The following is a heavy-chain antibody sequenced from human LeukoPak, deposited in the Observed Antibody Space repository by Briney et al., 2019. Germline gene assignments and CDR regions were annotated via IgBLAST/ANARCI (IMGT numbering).Heavy chain of an antibody. D-gene: IGHD6-6*01. J-gene: IGHJ4*02. Sequence: ASVKVSCKASGYTFTNYDINWVRQATGQGLEWMGWMNPNSGNTGYAQKLQGRVTITRNTAISTAYMDLSSLRSEDTAVYYCARGISSSPDYWGQGTLVTVSS. V-gene: IGHV1-8*03. CDR3: ARGISSSPDY. CDR2: MNPNSGNT. CDR1: GYTFTNYD.